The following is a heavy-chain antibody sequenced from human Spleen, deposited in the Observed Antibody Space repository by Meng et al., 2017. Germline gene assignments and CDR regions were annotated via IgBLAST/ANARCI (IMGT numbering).Heavy chain of an antibody. CDR3: ARDVAGRGGH. Sequence: GESLKISCGASGFTFSSYWMHWVRQAPGKGLVWVSRINTDGTTKTYADSVKGRFTISRDNANNTLFLQMNSLRGDDTAVYYCARDVAGRGGHGGQGTLVTVSS. J-gene: IGHJ4*02. V-gene: IGHV3-74*01. D-gene: IGHD2-15*01. CDR1: GFTFSSYW. CDR2: INTDGTTK.